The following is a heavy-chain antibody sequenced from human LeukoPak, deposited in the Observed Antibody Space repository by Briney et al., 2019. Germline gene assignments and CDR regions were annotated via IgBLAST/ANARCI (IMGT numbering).Heavy chain of an antibody. CDR3: ATTTLGSAGASWFDP. D-gene: IGHD6-25*01. CDR1: GGSISSYY. J-gene: IGHJ5*02. V-gene: IGHV4-59*01. Sequence: SETLSLTCTVSGGSISSYYWSWIRQPPGKGLEWIGYIYYTGSTNYNPSLKSRVTISVDTSKNQFSLKLSSVTAADTALYYCATTTLGSAGASWFDPWGQGTLVTVSS. CDR2: IYYTGST.